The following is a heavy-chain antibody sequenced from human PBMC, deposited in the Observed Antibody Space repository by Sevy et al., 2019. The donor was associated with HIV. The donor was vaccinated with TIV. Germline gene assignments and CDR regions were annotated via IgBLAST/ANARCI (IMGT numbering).Heavy chain of an antibody. CDR3: ASIQVY. CDR1: GFTFSSYA. J-gene: IGHJ4*02. D-gene: IGHD1-1*01. CDR2: ISYDGSNK. V-gene: IGHV3-30-3*01. Sequence: GGYLRLSCAASGFTFSSYAMHWVRQAPGKGLEWVAVISYDGSNKYYADSVKGRFTISRDNSKNTLYLQMNSPRAEDTAVYYCASIQVYWGQGTLVTVSS.